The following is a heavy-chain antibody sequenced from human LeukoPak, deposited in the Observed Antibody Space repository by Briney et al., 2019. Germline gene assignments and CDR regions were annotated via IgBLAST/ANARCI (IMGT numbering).Heavy chain of an antibody. CDR2: INHSGST. V-gene: IGHV4-34*01. CDR1: GGSFSGYY. J-gene: IGHJ5*02. Sequence: SETLSLTCAVYGGSFSGYYWSWIRQPPGKGLEWIGEINHSGSTNYNPSLKSRVTISVDTSKNQFSLKLSSVTAADTAVYYCARTALLGYCSSTSCYGQRNWFDPWGQGTLVTVSS. D-gene: IGHD2-2*01. CDR3: ARTALLGYCSSTSCYGQRNWFDP.